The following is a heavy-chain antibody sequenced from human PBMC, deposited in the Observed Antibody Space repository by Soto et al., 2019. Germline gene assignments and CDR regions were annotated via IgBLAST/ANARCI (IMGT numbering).Heavy chain of an antibody. V-gene: IGHV4-59*01. CDR3: ARGRGGTYDAFDI. D-gene: IGHD3-16*01. J-gene: IGHJ3*02. CDR2: IYYSGTT. Sequence: QVQLRESGPGLVKPSVTMSLTCTVSSGSIGTYFWSWIRQPPGKGLEWIGYIYYSGTTNYNPSLKSRVTICLDTSKNQFSLRLSSVTAADTAVYCCARGRGGTYDAFDIWGQGTLVTVSS. CDR1: SGSIGTYF.